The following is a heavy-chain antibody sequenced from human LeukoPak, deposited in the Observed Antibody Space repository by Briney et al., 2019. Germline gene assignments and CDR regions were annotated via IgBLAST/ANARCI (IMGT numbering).Heavy chain of an antibody. Sequence: GGSLRLSCAASGFTFSSYAMSWVRQAPGKGLEWVSAISGSGGSTYYADSVKGRFTISRDNSKNTLYLQMNSLRAEDTAVYYCAKSSRPYYYDSSGHATRIWGQGTLVTVSS. CDR1: GFTFSSYA. V-gene: IGHV3-23*01. CDR3: AKSSRPYYYDSSGHATRI. J-gene: IGHJ4*02. D-gene: IGHD3-22*01. CDR2: ISGSGGST.